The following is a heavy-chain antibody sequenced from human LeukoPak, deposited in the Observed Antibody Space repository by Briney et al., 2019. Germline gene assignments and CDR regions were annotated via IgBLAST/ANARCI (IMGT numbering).Heavy chain of an antibody. CDR1: GFTFSSYA. V-gene: IGHV3-23*01. D-gene: IGHD2-15*01. CDR3: AKRGYCSGSSCYSNIDPDN. J-gene: IGHJ4*02. Sequence: PGGSLRLSCGASGFTFSSYAMNWVRQAPGRGLEWVSGISGSGGTTYYADSVKGRFTISRDNSKNTLYLQMNSLRAEDTAVYYCAKRGYCSGSSCYSNIDPDNWGQGTLVTVSS. CDR2: ISGSGGTT.